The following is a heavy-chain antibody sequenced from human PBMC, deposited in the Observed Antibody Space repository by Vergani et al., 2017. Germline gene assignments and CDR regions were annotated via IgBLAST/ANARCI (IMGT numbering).Heavy chain of an antibody. CDR2: ISSSSSYI. CDR3: ARAVPAALGGAFDS. CDR1: GFTFSSYS. Sequence: VQLVESAGGVVQPGGSLRLSCAASGFTFSSYSMNWVRQAPGKGLEWVSSISSSSSYIYYADSVKGRFTISRDNAKNSLYLQMNSLRAEDTAVYYCARAVPAALGGAFDSWGQGTMVTVSS. V-gene: IGHV3-21*02. J-gene: IGHJ3*02. D-gene: IGHD2-2*01.